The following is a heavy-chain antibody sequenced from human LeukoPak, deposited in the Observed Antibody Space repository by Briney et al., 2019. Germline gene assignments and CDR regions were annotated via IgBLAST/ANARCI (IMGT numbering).Heavy chain of an antibody. CDR2: TSSSSTYI. CDR3: AKATRPADSSSNYVDFDC. V-gene: IGHV3-21*04. CDR1: GFTFSTYS. Sequence: TGGSLRLSCAGSGFTFSTYSMNWVRQAPGKGLEWVSSTSSSSTYIWYADSVKGRFTISRDNSKNTLYLQMNSLRGEDTAVYYCAKATRPADSSSNYVDFDCWGQGTRVTVSS. J-gene: IGHJ4*02. D-gene: IGHD6-13*01.